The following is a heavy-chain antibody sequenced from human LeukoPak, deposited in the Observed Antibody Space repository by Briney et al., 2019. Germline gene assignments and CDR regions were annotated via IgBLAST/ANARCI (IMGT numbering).Heavy chain of an antibody. J-gene: IGHJ4*02. V-gene: IGHV1-46*04. Sequence: ASVKVSCRASEYIFSNSLRHWVRQAPGQGLEWMGVVNPSDTSTTYAQSLQGRVTMTRDTSTSTVYMDLSGLRSEDTAMYYCVRENIAVPGPAFDYWGQGTLVTVSS. CDR1: EYIFSNSL. CDR2: VNPSDTST. CDR3: VRENIAVPGPAFDY. D-gene: IGHD6-19*01.